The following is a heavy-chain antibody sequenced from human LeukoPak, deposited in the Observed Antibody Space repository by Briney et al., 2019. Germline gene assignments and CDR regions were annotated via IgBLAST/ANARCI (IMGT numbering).Heavy chain of an antibody. V-gene: IGHV1-69*13. J-gene: IGHJ6*03. CDR2: IIPIFGTA. CDR3: ARVAWGGNSDDYYYYYMDV. D-gene: IGHD4-23*01. Sequence: SVKVSCKASGGTFSSYAISWVRQAPGQGLEWMGGIIPIFGTANYAQKFQGRVTITADESTSTAYMELSSLRSEDTAVYYCARVAWGGNSDDYYYYYMDVWGKGTTVTVSS. CDR1: GGTFSSYA.